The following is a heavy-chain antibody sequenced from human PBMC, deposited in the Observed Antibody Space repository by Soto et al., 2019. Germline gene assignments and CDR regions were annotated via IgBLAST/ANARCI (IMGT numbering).Heavy chain of an antibody. CDR3: ARVVDSGYYPDY. J-gene: IGHJ4*02. CDR1: GFNFGDYY. D-gene: IGHD3-22*01. V-gene: IGHV3-11*01. CDR2: ISGSGFTR. Sequence: GGSLRLSCAASGFNFGDYYMTWIRQAPGKGLEWVSYISGSGFTRYYADSVKGRFTISRDNAKNSVLLQMNSLRVEDTAVYYCARVVDSGYYPDYCGQGTLVTVSS.